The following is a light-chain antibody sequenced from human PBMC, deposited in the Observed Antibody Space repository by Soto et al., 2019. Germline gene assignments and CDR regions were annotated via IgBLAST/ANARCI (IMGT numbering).Light chain of an antibody. J-gene: IGLJ2*01. CDR2: DVS. CDR1: SSDVGGYRY. Sequence: QSVLTQPASVSGSRGQSITISCTGTSSDVGGYRYVSWYQHRPGKAPKLMIFDVSSRPSGISNRFSGSKSGNTASLTISGLQAEDEADYYCSSYTSSNTVVFGGGPKLTVL. CDR3: SSYTSSNTVV. V-gene: IGLV2-14*03.